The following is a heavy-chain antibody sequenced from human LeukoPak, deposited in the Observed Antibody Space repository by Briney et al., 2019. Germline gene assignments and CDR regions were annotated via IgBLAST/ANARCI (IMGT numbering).Heavy chain of an antibody. J-gene: IGHJ4*02. D-gene: IGHD3-22*01. CDR2: ISSSSSYI. CDR3: ARDRYYYESSGYLDY. V-gene: IGHV3-21*01. Sequence: GGSLRLSCAASGFTFSSYSINWVRQAPGKGLEWVSSISSSSSYIYYADSVKGRFTISRDNAKNSLYLQMNRLRAEDTAVYYCARDRYYYESSGYLDYWGQGTLVTVSS. CDR1: GFTFSSYS.